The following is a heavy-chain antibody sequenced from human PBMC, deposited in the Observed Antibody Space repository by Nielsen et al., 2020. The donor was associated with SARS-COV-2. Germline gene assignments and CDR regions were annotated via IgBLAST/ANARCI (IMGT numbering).Heavy chain of an antibody. J-gene: IGHJ5*02. Sequence: SVKVSCKASGGTFSSYAISWVRQAPGQGLEWMGGIIPIFGTANYAQKFQGRVTITADKSTSTAYMELSSLRSEDTAVYYCARANCSGGSCYSGGWFDPWGQGTLVTVSS. CDR1: GGTFSSYA. V-gene: IGHV1-69*06. CDR3: ARANCSGGSCYSGGWFDP. D-gene: IGHD2-15*01. CDR2: IIPIFGTA.